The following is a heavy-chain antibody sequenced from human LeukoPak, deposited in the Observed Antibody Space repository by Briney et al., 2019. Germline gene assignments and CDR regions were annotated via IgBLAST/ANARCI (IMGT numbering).Heavy chain of an antibody. CDR2: IYPGDSDT. D-gene: IGHD2-15*01. J-gene: IGHJ4*02. V-gene: IGHV5-51*01. CDR1: GYSFTSYW. CDR3: ARAEAAATGRFDY. Sequence: GGSLKTSCKGSGYSFTSYWSGWVRQMPGKGVGGMGIIYPGDSDTRYSPSFQGQVTISADKSISTAYLQWSSLKASDTAMYYCARAEAAATGRFDYWGQGTLVTVSS.